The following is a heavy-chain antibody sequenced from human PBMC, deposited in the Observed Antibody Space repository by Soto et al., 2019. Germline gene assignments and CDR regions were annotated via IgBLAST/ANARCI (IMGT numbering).Heavy chain of an antibody. CDR1: GESINSGGYY. J-gene: IGHJ4*02. D-gene: IGHD2-21*02. CDR2: INHSGST. V-gene: IGHV4-34*01. CDR3: ARGPPIVVVTAIMSFDY. Sequence: SETLSLTCSVSGESINSGGYYWSWIRQPPGKGLEWIGEINHSGSTNYNPSLKSRVTISVDTSKNQFSLKLSSVTAADTAVYYCARGPPIVVVTAIMSFDYWGQGTLVTVSS.